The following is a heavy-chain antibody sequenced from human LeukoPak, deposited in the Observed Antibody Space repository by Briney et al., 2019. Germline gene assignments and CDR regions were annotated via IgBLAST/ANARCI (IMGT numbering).Heavy chain of an antibody. D-gene: IGHD3-22*01. CDR1: GFTFSSYA. Sequence: GRSLRLSCAASGFTFSSYAMHWVRQAPGKGLEWVAVISYDGSNKYYADSVKGRFTISRDNSKNTLYLQMSSLRAEDTAVYYCARDVLVVVITTVDYWGQGTLVTVSS. CDR3: ARDVLVVVITTVDY. V-gene: IGHV3-30-3*01. CDR2: ISYDGSNK. J-gene: IGHJ4*02.